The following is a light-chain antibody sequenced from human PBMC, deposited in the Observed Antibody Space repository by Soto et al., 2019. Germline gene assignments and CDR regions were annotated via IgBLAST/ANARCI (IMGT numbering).Light chain of an antibody. Sequence: EIVMTQSPATLSVSPGERATLSCRASQSVSTNLAWYQQKPGQAPRLLIYGASTRATGIPARFSGSGSGTEFTLTISRLEPEDFALYYCQQYGSSPTCGQGTKVEIK. V-gene: IGKV3-15*01. CDR3: QQYGSSPT. J-gene: IGKJ1*01. CDR2: GAS. CDR1: QSVSTN.